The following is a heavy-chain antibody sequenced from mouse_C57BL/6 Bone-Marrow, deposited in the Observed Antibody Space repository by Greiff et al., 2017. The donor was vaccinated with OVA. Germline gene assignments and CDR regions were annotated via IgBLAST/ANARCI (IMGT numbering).Heavy chain of an antibody. V-gene: IGHV1-81*01. CDR3: ARGGLYSNYDY. CDR1: GYTFTSYG. D-gene: IGHD2-5*01. J-gene: IGHJ2*01. CDR2: IYPRSGNT. Sequence: QVQLKESGAELARPGASVKLSCKASGYTFTSYGISWVKQRTGQGLEWIGEIYPRSGNTYYNEKFKGKATLTADKSSSTAYMELRSLTSEDSAVYFCARGGLYSNYDYWGQGTTLTVSS.